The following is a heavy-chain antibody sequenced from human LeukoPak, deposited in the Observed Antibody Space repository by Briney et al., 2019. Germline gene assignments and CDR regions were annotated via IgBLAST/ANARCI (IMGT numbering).Heavy chain of an antibody. D-gene: IGHD3/OR15-3a*01. CDR3: AKATRLDLEDAFDI. Sequence: GGSLRLSCAASGFTFSSYAMSWVRQAPGKGLEWVSGISWNSGSIGYADSVKGRFTISRDNAKNSLYLQMNSLRAEDTALYYCAKATRLDLEDAFDIWGQGTMVTVSS. V-gene: IGHV3-9*01. CDR1: GFTFSSYA. CDR2: ISWNSGSI. J-gene: IGHJ3*02.